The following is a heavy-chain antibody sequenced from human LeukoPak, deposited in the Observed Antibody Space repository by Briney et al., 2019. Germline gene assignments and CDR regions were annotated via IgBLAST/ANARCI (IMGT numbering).Heavy chain of an antibody. Sequence: PGRSLRLSCAASGFTFSSYGTHWVRQAPGKGLEWVSAIGTAGDPYYPGSVKGRFTISRENAKNSLYLQMNSLRAGDTAVYYCARGGGGSGWYYFDYWGQGTLVTVSS. CDR3: ARGGGGSGWYYFDY. CDR2: IGTAGDP. CDR1: GFTFSSYG. J-gene: IGHJ4*02. D-gene: IGHD6-19*01. V-gene: IGHV3-13*05.